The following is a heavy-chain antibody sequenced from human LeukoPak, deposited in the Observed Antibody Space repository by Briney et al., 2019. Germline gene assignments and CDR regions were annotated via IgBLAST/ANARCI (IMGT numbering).Heavy chain of an antibody. CDR1: GYTFTDCY. CDR2: VDPEDGET. CDR3: ATARIVGATNTFDY. Sequence: ASVKISCKVSGYTFTDCYMHWVQQAPGKGLEWMGLVDPEDGETIYAEKFQGRVTITADTSTDTAYMELSSLRSEDTAVYYCATARIVGATNTFDYWGQGTLVTVSS. V-gene: IGHV1-69-2*01. J-gene: IGHJ4*02. D-gene: IGHD1-26*01.